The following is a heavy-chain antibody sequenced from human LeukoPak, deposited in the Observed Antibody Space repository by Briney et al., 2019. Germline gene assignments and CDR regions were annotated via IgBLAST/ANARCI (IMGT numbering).Heavy chain of an antibody. V-gene: IGHV3-21*01. Sequence: PGGSLRLSCAASGFTFSSYSMNWVRQAPGKGLKWVSSISSSSSYIYYADSVKGRFTISRDNAKNSLYLQMNSLRAEDTAVYYCASLGSGYCSGGSCSIDYWGQGTLVTVSS. CDR2: ISSSSSYI. CDR1: GFTFSSYS. J-gene: IGHJ4*02. CDR3: ASLGSGYCSGGSCSIDY. D-gene: IGHD2-15*01.